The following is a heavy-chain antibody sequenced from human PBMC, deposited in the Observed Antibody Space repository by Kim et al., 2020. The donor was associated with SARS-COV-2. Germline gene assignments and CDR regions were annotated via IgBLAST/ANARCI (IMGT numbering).Heavy chain of an antibody. D-gene: IGHD3-22*01. Sequence: KGRFTISRNNSKITLYLQMHSLRDEDTAVYYCAKDQNYYDSSGYFPDFDYWGQGTLVTVSS. V-gene: IGHV3-23*01. CDR3: AKDQNYYDSSGYFPDFDY. J-gene: IGHJ4*02.